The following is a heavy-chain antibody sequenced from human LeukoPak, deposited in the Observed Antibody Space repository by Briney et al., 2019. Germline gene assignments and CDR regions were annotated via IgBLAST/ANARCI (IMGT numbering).Heavy chain of an antibody. CDR1: DYTFRNYG. Sequence: ASVKVSCKASDYTFRNYGIAWVRQAPGQGLEWMGWIGGYNVNTTNYAQKFQGRVTMTTDTSTSTVYMELTSLRSDDTAMYYCARSGRTYQQLRYYFDYWGQGTLVAVSS. CDR3: ARSGRTYQQLRYYFDY. CDR2: IGGYNVNT. J-gene: IGHJ4*02. D-gene: IGHD1-1*01. V-gene: IGHV1-18*01.